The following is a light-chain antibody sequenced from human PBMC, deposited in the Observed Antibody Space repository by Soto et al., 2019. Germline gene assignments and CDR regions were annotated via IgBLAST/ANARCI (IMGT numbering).Light chain of an antibody. J-gene: IGKJ2*01. CDR3: QQYDTWPHT. V-gene: IGKV3-15*01. CDR1: QNLSRN. Sequence: EMVMTQSPATLSVSPGERATLSCRASQNLSRNLAWYQQQPGQAPRPLIFYASTRATGIPARFSGSGSGTDFTLTISSLQSEDFAVYYCQQYDTWPHTFGQGTKLEIK. CDR2: YAS.